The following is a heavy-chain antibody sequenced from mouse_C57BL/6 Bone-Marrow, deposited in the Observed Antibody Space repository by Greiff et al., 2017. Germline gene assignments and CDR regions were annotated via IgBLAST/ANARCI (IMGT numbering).Heavy chain of an antibody. Sequence: VKLVESGAELARPGASVKLSCKASGYTFTSYGISWVKQRTGQGLEWIGEIYPRSGNTYYNEKFKGKATLTADKSSSTAYMELRSLTSEDSAVYFCARGWGGSSPDYWGQGTTLTVSS. CDR2: IYPRSGNT. CDR1: GYTFTSYG. V-gene: IGHV1-81*01. J-gene: IGHJ2*01. CDR3: ARGWGGSSPDY. D-gene: IGHD1-1*01.